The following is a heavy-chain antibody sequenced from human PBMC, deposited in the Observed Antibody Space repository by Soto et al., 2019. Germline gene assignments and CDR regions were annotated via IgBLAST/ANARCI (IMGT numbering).Heavy chain of an antibody. CDR2: IKQDGSEK. D-gene: IGHD6-13*01. J-gene: IGHJ6*02. V-gene: IGHV3-7*01. Sequence: GDSLILSCAASGLTFSSYWMSWVRRAPGKGLEWVANIKQDGSEKYYVDSVKGRFTISRDNAKNSLYLQMNSLRAEDTAVYYCARDLYSSSWVRAEYYYYHCGMLGSGQAT. CDR1: GLTFSSYW. CDR3: ARDLYSSSWVRAEYYYYHCGMLG.